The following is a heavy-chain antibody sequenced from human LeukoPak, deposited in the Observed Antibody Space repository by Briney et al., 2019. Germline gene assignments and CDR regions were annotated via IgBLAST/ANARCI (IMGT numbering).Heavy chain of an antibody. CDR1: GGSIRSYY. D-gene: IGHD6-19*01. CDR3: ARDWRSALHYFDL. J-gene: IGHJ2*01. Sequence: PSETLSLTCTVSGGSIRSYYWNWIRQPPGKGLEWIGYIYHSGSTNYNPSLKSRLTMSVDTSRNQFSLKLTSVTAADTAVYYCARDWRSALHYFDLWGRGTLVTVSS. CDR2: IYHSGST. V-gene: IGHV4-59*01.